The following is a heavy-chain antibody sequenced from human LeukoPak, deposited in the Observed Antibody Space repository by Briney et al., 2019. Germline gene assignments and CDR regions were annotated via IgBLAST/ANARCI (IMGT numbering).Heavy chain of an antibody. CDR1: GYTFTGYY. J-gene: IGHJ6*03. CDR2: INTKSGAT. V-gene: IGHV1-2*02. D-gene: IGHD2/OR15-2a*01. CDR3: ARDQIDRAGSVPYYYYYMDV. Sequence: ASVKVSCKASGYTFTGYYIHWVRQAPGQGLEWMGWINTKSGATNYAQKFQGRVTMTRDTSISTAYMELSRLRSDDTAVYYCARDQIDRAGSVPYYYYYMDVWGKGTTVTVSS.